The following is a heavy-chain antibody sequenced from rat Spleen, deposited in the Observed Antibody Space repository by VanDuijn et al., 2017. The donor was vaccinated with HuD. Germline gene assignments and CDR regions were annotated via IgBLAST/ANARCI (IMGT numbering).Heavy chain of an antibody. Sequence: EVQLVESGGGLVQPGRSLKLSCAASGFTFSNYGVHWIRQAPTKDLEWVASISPSGGSTYYRDSVKGRFTISRDNAVNTVYLQMDSLRSEDTATYYCAVAGYGYWGQGVMVTVSS. CDR3: AVAGYGY. CDR1: GFTFSNYG. D-gene: IGHD1-7*01. V-gene: IGHV5-19*01. CDR2: ISPSGGST. J-gene: IGHJ2*01.